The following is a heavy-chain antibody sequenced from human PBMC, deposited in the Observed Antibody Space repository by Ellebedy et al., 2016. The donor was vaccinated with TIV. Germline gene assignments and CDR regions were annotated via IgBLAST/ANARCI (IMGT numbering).Heavy chain of an antibody. J-gene: IGHJ4*02. CDR1: GYSFTNYW. CDR2: IHPSDSDT. V-gene: IGHV5-10-1*01. CDR3: ARRGDSDFDS. Sequence: KVSCKGSGYSFTNYWIAWVRQTPGKGLEWMGRIHPSDSDTDYRPSFRGHVTMSVNKSISFAFLQWSSLQASDTAMYYCARRGDSDFDSWGQGTVVTVSS. D-gene: IGHD4-17*01.